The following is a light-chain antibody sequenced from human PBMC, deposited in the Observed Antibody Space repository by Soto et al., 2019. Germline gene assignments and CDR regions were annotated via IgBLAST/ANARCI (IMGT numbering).Light chain of an antibody. CDR3: LQDYNYPLT. Sequence: AIQMTQSPSSLSASVGDRVTITCRASQGIRNDLGWYQKKPGKAPKLLIYAASNVQSGVPSRFSDSGSGTDFTLTISSLKPEDFATSYCLQDYNYPLTFGGGTKVEIK. CDR1: QGIRND. J-gene: IGKJ4*01. CDR2: AAS. V-gene: IGKV1-6*01.